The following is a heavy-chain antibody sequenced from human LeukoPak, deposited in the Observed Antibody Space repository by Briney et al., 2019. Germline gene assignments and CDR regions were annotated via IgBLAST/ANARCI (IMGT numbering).Heavy chain of an antibody. CDR2: IYSSGSS. CDR3: ASPIGSLLAFDI. J-gene: IGHJ3*02. D-gene: IGHD1-26*01. CDR1: GDSISSSSYY. V-gene: IGHV4-39*01. Sequence: SETLSLTCSVSGDSISSSSYYWGWIRQPPGKGLEWIGSIYSSGSSYYNPSLKSRVTVSVDTSKKQFSLKLSSVTAADTAVYYCASPIGSLLAFDIWGQGTMVTVSS.